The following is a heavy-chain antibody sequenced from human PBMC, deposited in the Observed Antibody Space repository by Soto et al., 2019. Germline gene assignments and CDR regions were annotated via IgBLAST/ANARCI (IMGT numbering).Heavy chain of an antibody. J-gene: IGHJ4*02. CDR3: STLASRNYGLYYFVF. V-gene: IGHV4-59*08. CDR2: IYYSGST. Sequence: PSETLSLTCTVSGGSISSYYWSWIRQPPGKGLEWIGYIYYSGSTKYNPSLKSRVTISVDTSKNQFSLKVSSVTAADTAVYYCSTLASRNYGLYYFVFWGLGALVTVSS. D-gene: IGHD4-4*01. CDR1: GGSISSYY.